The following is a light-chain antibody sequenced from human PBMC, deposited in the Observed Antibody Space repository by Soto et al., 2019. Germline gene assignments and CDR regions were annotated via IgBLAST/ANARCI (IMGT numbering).Light chain of an antibody. Sequence: DIVMTQSPDSLAVSLGERATMNCXXSRSVLYKSNNKNHLAWYQQKPGQPPQLIIYWASTRESGVPERFSGSGSGTDFTLTISSLEAEDVAFYWCQQYFDVPFTFGGGTKVDIK. CDR1: RSVLYKSNNKNH. V-gene: IGKV4-1*01. J-gene: IGKJ4*01. CDR3: QQYFDVPFT. CDR2: WAS.